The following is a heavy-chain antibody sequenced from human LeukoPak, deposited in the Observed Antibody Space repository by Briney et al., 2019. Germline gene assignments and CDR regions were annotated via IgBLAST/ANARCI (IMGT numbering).Heavy chain of an antibody. V-gene: IGHV3-74*01. CDR1: GFTFSSYW. D-gene: IGHD6-13*01. J-gene: IGHJ4*02. CDR2: MSSDGSTI. CDR3: ARDLGVADF. Sequence: GGSLRLSCTASGFTFSSYWMHWVRQASGKGLVWVSHMSSDGSTISYADSVKGRFTISRDNAKSTVYLQMNSLRAEDTAVYYCARDLGVADFWGQGTLVTVSS.